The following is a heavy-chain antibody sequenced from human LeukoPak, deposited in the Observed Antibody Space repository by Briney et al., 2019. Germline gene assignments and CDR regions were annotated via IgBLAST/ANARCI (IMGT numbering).Heavy chain of an antibody. CDR1: GYTFTGYY. J-gene: IGHJ4*02. D-gene: IGHD1-26*01. V-gene: IGHV1-2*02. Sequence: ASVKVSCKASGYTFTGYYMHWVGQAPGQGLEWMGWINPNSGGTNYAQKFQGRVTMTRDTSISTAYMELSRLRSDDTAVYYCARAPGIVGAYFDYWGQGTLVTVSS. CDR3: ARAPGIVGAYFDY. CDR2: INPNSGGT.